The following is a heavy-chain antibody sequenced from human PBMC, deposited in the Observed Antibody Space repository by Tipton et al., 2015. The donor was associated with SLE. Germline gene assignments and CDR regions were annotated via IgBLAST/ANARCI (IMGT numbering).Heavy chain of an antibody. CDR1: AVFLRSHF. D-gene: IGHD1-1*01. Sequence: TLSLTCTVSAVFLRSHFWRWIRQPAGKGREWIGRIYNSGSTNYNPFLKSRVTMSVDTSKNQFSLKLNSVTAADTAVYYCARGQHQLGRFDPWGQGTLVTVSS. V-gene: IGHV4-4*07. CDR2: IYNSGST. J-gene: IGHJ5*02. CDR3: ARGQHQLGRFDP.